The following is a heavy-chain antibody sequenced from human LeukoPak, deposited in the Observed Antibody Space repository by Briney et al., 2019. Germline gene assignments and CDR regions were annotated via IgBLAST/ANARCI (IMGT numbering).Heavy chain of an antibody. D-gene: IGHD1-26*01. CDR2: LSDSGSRT. CDR1: GCTFRKSG. CDR3: AKLTVGATRVYLPTGYFDL. V-gene: IGHV3-23*01. Sequence: QAGGSLRLSCAASGCTFRKSGMNWVRQAPGRGLEWVSGLSDSGSRTYYADSVKGRFTISRDNSKNTLYLQMNSLRAEDTGVYYCAKLTVGATRVYLPTGYFDLWGRGTLVTVSS. J-gene: IGHJ2*01.